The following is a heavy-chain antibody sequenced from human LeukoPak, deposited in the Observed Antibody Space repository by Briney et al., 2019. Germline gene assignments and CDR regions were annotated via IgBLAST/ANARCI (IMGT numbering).Heavy chain of an antibody. D-gene: IGHD4-23*01. CDR3: ARDDYGGNFAFDI. V-gene: IGHV4-4*07. J-gene: IGHJ3*02. Sequence: PSETLSHTCTVSVGSISSYYWSWIRQPAGKGLEWIGRIYTSGSTNYNPSLKSRVTMSVDTSKNQFSLKLSSVTAADTAVYYCARDDYGGNFAFDIWGQGTMVTVSS. CDR1: VGSISSYY. CDR2: IYTSGST.